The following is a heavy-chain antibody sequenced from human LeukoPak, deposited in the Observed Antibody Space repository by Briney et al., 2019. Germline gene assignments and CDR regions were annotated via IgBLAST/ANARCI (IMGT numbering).Heavy chain of an antibody. CDR3: ARVSGEYYYYGMDV. V-gene: IGHV3-20*01. D-gene: IGHD5/OR15-5a*01. CDR2: INWNGGST. J-gene: IGHJ6*02. CDR1: GFTFDDYV. Sequence: PGGSLRLSCAASGFTFDDYVMSWVRQAPGKGLEWVSGINWNGGSTGYADSVKGRFTISRDNAKNSLYLQMNSLRAEDTALYHCARVSGEYYYYGMDVWGQGTTVTVSS.